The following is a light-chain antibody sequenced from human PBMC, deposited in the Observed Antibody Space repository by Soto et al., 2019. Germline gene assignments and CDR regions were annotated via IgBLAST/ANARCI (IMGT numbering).Light chain of an antibody. J-gene: IGKJ2*01. Sequence: EIVLTQSPGTVSLSPGERATLSCRASQSVGNNYLAWYPKKRGQAPRLLISGASRRATGVLDRFSGSGTGTDFSLSNGRLEPEDSAVYHCQQYASSPLTFGQGTKLESK. V-gene: IGKV3-20*01. CDR3: QQYASSPLT. CDR2: GAS. CDR1: QSVGNNY.